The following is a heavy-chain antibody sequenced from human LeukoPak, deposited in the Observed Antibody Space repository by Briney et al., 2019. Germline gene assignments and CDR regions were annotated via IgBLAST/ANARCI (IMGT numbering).Heavy chain of an antibody. V-gene: IGHV3-21*01. Sequence: GGSLRLSCAASGFTFSSYSMNWVRQAPGKGLEWVSFISSSRSYIYYADSVKGRFTISRDNAENSLYLQMNSLRAEDTAVYYCARFIAAPYYFGYWGRGTLVTVSS. D-gene: IGHD6-13*01. CDR1: GFTFSSYS. CDR2: ISSSRSYI. CDR3: ARFIAAPYYFGY. J-gene: IGHJ4*02.